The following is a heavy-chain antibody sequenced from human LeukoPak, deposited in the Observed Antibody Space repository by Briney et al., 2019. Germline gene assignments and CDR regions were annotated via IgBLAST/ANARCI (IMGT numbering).Heavy chain of an antibody. J-gene: IGHJ4*02. CDR2: IGLGGDT. Sequence: TGGALRLSCAAPGFTFSRNDMCGVRHPPGKGLEWVSGIGLGGDTYSSSSVKRRFTISRENAKNSMYLHMNSLRGRYTTVYYCTRGGRSAPFDYWGQGTLVTVSS. V-gene: IGHV3-13*04. CDR1: GFTFSRND. D-gene: IGHD1-26*01. CDR3: TRGGRSAPFDY.